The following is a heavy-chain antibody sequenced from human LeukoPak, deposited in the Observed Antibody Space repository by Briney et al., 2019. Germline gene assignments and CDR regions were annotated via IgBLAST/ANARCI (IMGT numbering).Heavy chain of an antibody. CDR3: ARDPHHAYYYDSSGYPSPYYYYGMDV. CDR1: GGTFSSYA. Sequence: ASVKVSCKASGGTFSSYAISWVRQAPGQGLEWMGEIIPIFGKANYAQKFQGRVTITADESTSTAYMELSSLRSEDTAVYYCARDPHHAYYYDSSGYPSPYYYYGMDVWGQGTTVTVSS. J-gene: IGHJ6*02. V-gene: IGHV1-69*13. CDR2: IIPIFGKA. D-gene: IGHD3-22*01.